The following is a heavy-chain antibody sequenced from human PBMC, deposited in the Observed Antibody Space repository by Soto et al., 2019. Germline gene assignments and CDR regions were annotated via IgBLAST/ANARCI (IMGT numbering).Heavy chain of an antibody. CDR1: GYTFTSYY. CDR2: INPSGGST. CDR3: ARDTYDILTGYSPGGY. V-gene: IGHV1-46*01. J-gene: IGHJ4*02. D-gene: IGHD3-9*01. Sequence: ASVKVSCKASGYTFTSYYMHWVRQAPGQGLEWMGIINPSGGSTGYAQKFQGRVTMTRDTSTSTVYMELSSLRSEDTAVYYCARDTYDILTGYSPGGYWGQGTLVTVSS.